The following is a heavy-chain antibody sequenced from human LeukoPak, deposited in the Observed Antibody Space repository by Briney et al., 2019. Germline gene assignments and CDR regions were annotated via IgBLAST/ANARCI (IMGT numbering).Heavy chain of an antibody. J-gene: IGHJ4*02. CDR1: GFTVSDNY. CDR3: ARALSSRGWYYFDY. Sequence: GGSLRLSCAASGFTVSDNYMSWVRQAPGKGLEWVSVIYSGGSTYYADSVRGRFTISRDNSKSTLYLHMNSLRAEDTAVYYCARALSSRGWYYFDYWGQGTLVTVSS. V-gene: IGHV3-53*01. D-gene: IGHD6-13*01. CDR2: IYSGGST.